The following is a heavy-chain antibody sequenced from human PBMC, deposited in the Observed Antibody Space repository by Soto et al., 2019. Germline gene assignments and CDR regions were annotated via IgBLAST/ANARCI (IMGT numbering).Heavy chain of an antibody. J-gene: IGHJ1*01. D-gene: IGHD3-10*01. CDR3: ARVMWFGEKEYFQN. CDR1: GFTFSSYA. Sequence: GGSLRLSCAASGFTFSSYAMSWVRQAPGKGLEWVSAISGSGGSTYYADSVKGRFTISRDNSKNTLYLQMNSLRAEDTAVYYCARVMWFGEKEYFQNCGQGTLVTGSS. V-gene: IGHV3-23*01. CDR2: ISGSGGST.